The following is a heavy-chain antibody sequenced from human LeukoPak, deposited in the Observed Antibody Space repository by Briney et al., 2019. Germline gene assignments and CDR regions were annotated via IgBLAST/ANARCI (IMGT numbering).Heavy chain of an antibody. CDR2: IHYSGST. J-gene: IGHJ4*02. CDR3: ARHGLADGVDYRPFDY. V-gene: IGHV4-39*01. Sequence: SETLSLTCTVSGGSISSRSYYWGWIRQPPEKGLEWIGSIHYSGSTYHNPSLKSRVTISVDTSKSQFSLKLSSVTAADTAVYYCARHGLADGVDYRPFDYWGQGTLVTVSS. CDR1: GGSISSRSYY. D-gene: IGHD3/OR15-3a*01.